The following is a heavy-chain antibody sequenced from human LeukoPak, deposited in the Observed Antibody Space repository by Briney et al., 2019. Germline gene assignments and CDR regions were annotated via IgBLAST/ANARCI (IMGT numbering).Heavy chain of an antibody. CDR2: ISAYNGNT. Sequence: ASVKASCKASGYTFTSYGISWVRQAPGQGLEWMGWISAYNGNTNYAQKLQGRVTMTTDTSTSTAYMELRSLRSDDTAVYYCASYSSSWYFDYWGQGTLVTVSS. V-gene: IGHV1-18*01. CDR1: GYTFTSYG. J-gene: IGHJ4*02. D-gene: IGHD6-13*01. CDR3: ASYSSSWYFDY.